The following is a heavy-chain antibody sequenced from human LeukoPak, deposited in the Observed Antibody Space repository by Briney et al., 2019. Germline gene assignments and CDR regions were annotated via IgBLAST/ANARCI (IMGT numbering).Heavy chain of an antibody. CDR1: GGSISSYY. D-gene: IGHD1-26*01. Sequence: SETLSLTCTVPGGSISSYYWSWIRQPPGKGLKWIGYIYYSGSTNYNPSLKSRVTLSVDTSKNQFSLRLSYVTAADTAVYYCSSHERGLQTSGFEYWGQGTLVTVSS. J-gene: IGHJ4*02. CDR3: SSHERGLQTSGFEY. CDR2: IYYSGST. V-gene: IGHV4-59*08.